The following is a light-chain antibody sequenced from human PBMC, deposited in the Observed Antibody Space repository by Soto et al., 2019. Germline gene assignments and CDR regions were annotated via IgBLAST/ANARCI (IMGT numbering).Light chain of an antibody. J-gene: IGKJ1*01. Sequence: DIQMAQSPSSLSASIGDRVTITCRASQGISEYLAWYQQRPGNAPNLLIYGASILQSGVPSRFSGSGSGTHLPLTISSLQPEDVANYYCHSYNSIPRTFGQGTTVEIK. CDR1: QGISEY. V-gene: IGKV1-27*01. CDR2: GAS. CDR3: HSYNSIPRT.